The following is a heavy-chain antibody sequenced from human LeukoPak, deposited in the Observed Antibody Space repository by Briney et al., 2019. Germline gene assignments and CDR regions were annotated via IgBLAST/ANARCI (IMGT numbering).Heavy chain of an antibody. CDR2: ITGNGATT. J-gene: IGHJ4*02. CDR3: AKSGYNRFDY. CDR1: GFSFSNYG. D-gene: IGHD5-24*01. V-gene: IGHV3-23*01. Sequence: GGSLRLSCAASGFSFSNYGMNWVRQAPGKGLEWVSGITGNGATTYYADSVKGRFTISRDNSRNTVYLQMNSLRAEDTAVYYCAKSGYNRFDYWGQGTLVTVSS.